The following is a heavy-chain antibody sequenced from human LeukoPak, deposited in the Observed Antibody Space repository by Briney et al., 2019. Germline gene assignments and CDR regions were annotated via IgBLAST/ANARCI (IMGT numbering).Heavy chain of an antibody. V-gene: IGHV3-23*01. CDR2: LSGNGGST. CDR1: GFTFSNYA. CDR3: VKGRISEDGLDF. D-gene: IGHD6-13*01. Sequence: GGSLRLSCAASGFTFSNYAMTWVRQAPGEGLEWISSLSGNGGSTYYADSVKGRFTISRDNSKNMLYLQMNSLRAEDTAVYYCVKGRISEDGLDFWGQGTLVTVSS. J-gene: IGHJ4*02.